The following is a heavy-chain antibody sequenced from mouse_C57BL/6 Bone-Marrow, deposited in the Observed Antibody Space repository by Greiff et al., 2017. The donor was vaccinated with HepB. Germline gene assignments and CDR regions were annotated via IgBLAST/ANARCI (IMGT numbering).Heavy chain of an antibody. CDR1: GFTFISYA. CDR3: ARSLLRAMDY. D-gene: IGHD2-1*01. V-gene: IGHV5-4*03. CDR2: ISDGGSYT. J-gene: IGHJ4*01. Sequence: DVMLVESGGGLVKPGGSLKLSCAASGFTFISYAMSWVRQTPEKRLEWVATISDGGSYTYYPDNVKGRFTISRDNAKNNLYLQMSHLKSEDTAMYYCARSLLRAMDYWGQGTSVTVSS.